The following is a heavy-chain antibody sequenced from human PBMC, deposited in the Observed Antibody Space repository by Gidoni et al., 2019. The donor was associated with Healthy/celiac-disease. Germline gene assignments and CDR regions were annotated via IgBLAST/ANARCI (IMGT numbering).Heavy chain of an antibody. D-gene: IGHD5-12*01. Sequence: QVQLLEPGGGVVQPGRSLRLSCAASGFTFSSYGMHWVRQAPGKGLEWVAVIWYDGSNKYYADSVKGRFTISRDNSKNTLYLQMNSLRAEDTAVYYCARQVATDFAFDIWGQGTMVTVSS. J-gene: IGHJ3*02. CDR3: ARQVATDFAFDI. V-gene: IGHV3-33*01. CDR1: GFTFSSYG. CDR2: IWYDGSNK.